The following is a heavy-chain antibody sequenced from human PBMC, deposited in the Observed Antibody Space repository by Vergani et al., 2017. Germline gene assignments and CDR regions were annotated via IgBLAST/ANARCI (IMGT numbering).Heavy chain of an antibody. V-gene: IGHV1-8*01. CDR2: MNPNSGNT. CDR3: AXMQFGGSGSYYNPNYYYYYGMDV. CDR1: GYTFSNYY. J-gene: IGHJ6*02. Sequence: QVQVVQSGAEVKKSGASVKVSCKTSGYTFSNYYMHWVRQAPGQGLEWMGWMNPNSGNTGYAQKFQGRVTITRNTSISTAYMELSSLRSEDTAVYYCAXMQFGGSGSYYNPNYYYYYGMDVWGQGTTVTVSS. D-gene: IGHD3-10*01.